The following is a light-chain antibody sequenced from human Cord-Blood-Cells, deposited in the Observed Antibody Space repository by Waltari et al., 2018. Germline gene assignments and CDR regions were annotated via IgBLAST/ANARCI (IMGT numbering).Light chain of an antibody. CDR3: QQYYSLLT. CDR2: WAS. Sequence: IVLTQSRDSLAVCVGERVTINCKSSQSVLYSSNNKNYLAWYQQKPGQPPKLLIYWASTRESGVPDRFSGSVSGTDFTLTISSLQAEDVAVYYCQQYYSLLTFGPGTKVDIK. CDR1: QSVLYSSNNKNY. J-gene: IGKJ3*01. V-gene: IGKV4-1*01.